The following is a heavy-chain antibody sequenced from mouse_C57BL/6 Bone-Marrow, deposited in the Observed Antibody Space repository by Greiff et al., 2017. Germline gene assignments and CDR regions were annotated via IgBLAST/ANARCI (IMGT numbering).Heavy chain of an antibody. J-gene: IGHJ2*01. D-gene: IGHD1-1*01. CDR3: ARHEDGEATVVAGDYFDY. V-gene: IGHV1-62-2*01. CDR2: FYPGSGSI. CDR1: GYTFTEYT. Sequence: QVHVKQSGAELVKPGASVKLSCKASGYTFTEYTIHWVKQRSGQGLEWIGWFYPGSGSIKYNEKFKDKATLTADKSSSTVYMELSRLTSEDSAVYFCARHEDGEATVVAGDYFDYWGQGTTLTVSS.